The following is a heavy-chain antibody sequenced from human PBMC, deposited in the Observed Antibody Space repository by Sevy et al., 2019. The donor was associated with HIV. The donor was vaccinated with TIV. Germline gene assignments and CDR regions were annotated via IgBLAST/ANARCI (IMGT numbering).Heavy chain of an antibody. D-gene: IGHD6-13*01. Sequence: GGSLRLSCAASGFTFSSYSMNWVRQAPGKGLEWVSSISSSSSYIYYADSVKGRFTISRDNAKNSLYLQMNSLRAEDTAVYYWARDAGIAAAGTGAFDIWGQGTMVTVSS. CDR1: GFTFSSYS. V-gene: IGHV3-21*01. J-gene: IGHJ3*02. CDR3: ARDAGIAAAGTGAFDI. CDR2: ISSSSSYI.